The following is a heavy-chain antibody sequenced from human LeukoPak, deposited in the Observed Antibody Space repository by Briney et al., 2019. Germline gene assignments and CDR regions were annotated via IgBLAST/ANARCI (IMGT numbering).Heavy chain of an antibody. D-gene: IGHD3-16*01. CDR1: GFTVSSNY. Sequence: GGSLRLSCAASGFTVSSNYMSWVRQAPGKGLEWVSVIYSGGSTYYADSVKGRFTISRDNSKNTLYLQMNSLRAEDTAVYYCARDRPLTFGGVVAWGQGTLVTVSS. J-gene: IGHJ5*02. CDR2: IYSGGST. CDR3: ARDRPLTFGGVVA. V-gene: IGHV3-66*01.